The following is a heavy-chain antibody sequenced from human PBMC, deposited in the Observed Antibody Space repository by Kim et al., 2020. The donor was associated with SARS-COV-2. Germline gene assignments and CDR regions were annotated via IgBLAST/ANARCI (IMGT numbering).Heavy chain of an antibody. V-gene: IGHV4-61*02. Sequence: SETLSLTCTVSGGSISSGSYYWSWIRQPAGKGLEWIGRIYTSGSTNYNPSLKSRVTISVDTSKNQFSLKLSSVTAADTAVYYCAREAAAGWGVYYYYGMDVWGQGTTVTVSS. J-gene: IGHJ6*02. CDR3: AREAAAGWGVYYYYGMDV. D-gene: IGHD6-13*01. CDR2: IYTSGST. CDR1: GGSISSGSYY.